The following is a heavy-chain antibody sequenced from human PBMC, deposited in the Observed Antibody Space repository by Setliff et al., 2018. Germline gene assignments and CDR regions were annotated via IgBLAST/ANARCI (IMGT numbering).Heavy chain of an antibody. CDR2: TNSNGGDT. CDR1: GYIFSDHY. Sequence: GASVKVSCKASGYIFSDHYMHWVRQAPGKGLEWMGWTNSNGGDTNYEQTFEGRLTLTRDTSIRTTYMELATLRSDDTAVYYCARARHFGMDVWGQGTTVTVSS. V-gene: IGHV1-2*02. J-gene: IGHJ6*02. CDR3: ARARHFGMDV.